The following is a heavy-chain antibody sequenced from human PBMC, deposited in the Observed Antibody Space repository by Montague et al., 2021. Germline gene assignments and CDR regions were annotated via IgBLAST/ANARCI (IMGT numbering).Heavy chain of an antibody. CDR2: LYYSGST. CDR3: ASGRLATGDFDY. CDR1: GDSLSSVGYS. V-gene: IGHV4-31*03. D-gene: IGHD7-27*01. J-gene: IGHJ4*02. Sequence: TLSLTCTVSGDSLSSVGYSWTWIRQHPGKGLEWIGYLYYSGSTYYTPYLKSSVTISGDTSKNPLTLRLTTVTAADTAVYYCASGRLATGDFDYWGQGTLVTVSS.